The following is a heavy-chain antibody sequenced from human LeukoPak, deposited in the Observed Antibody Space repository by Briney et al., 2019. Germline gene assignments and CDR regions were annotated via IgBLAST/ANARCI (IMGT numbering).Heavy chain of an antibody. D-gene: IGHD3-10*01. CDR2: IYYSGST. CDR1: GGSISSSSYY. J-gene: IGHJ4*02. V-gene: IGHV4-39*01. CDR3: ARQLMVRGVINDY. Sequence: SETLPLTCTVSGGSISSSSYYWGWIRQPPGKWLEWIGSIYYSGSTYYNPSLKSRVTISVDTSKNQFSLKLSSVTAADTAVYYCARQLMVRGVINDYWGQGTLVTVSS.